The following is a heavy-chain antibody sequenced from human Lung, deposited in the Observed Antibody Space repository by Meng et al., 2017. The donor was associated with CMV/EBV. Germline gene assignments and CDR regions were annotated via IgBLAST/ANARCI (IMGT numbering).Heavy chain of an antibody. CDR2: ISNTGRTI. D-gene: IGHD3-10*02. CDR1: DYY. V-gene: IGHV3-11*01. Sequence: DYYMSWVRRAPGKGLEWISFISNTGRTIYDSDSVKGRFTISRDNAKNSLYLQMDNLKIEDTALYYCARDPAELGYYVGSGYFDLWGPGTLVTVSS. CDR3: ARDPAELGYYVGSGYFDL. J-gene: IGHJ4*02.